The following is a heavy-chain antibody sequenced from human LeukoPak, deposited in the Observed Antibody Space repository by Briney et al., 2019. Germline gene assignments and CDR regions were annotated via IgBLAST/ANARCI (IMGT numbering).Heavy chain of an antibody. V-gene: IGHV7-4-1*02. D-gene: IGHD2-2*01. Sequence: ASVKVSCKASGYRFTDYAMNWVRQAPGQGLEWMGWINTNTGNPTYVQGFTGRFVFSLDTSVSTAYLQINSLKAEDTAVYYCARGIVVVPDAKEYYYYYYMDVWGKGTTVTVSS. CDR1: GYRFTDYA. CDR3: ARGIVVVPDAKEYYYYYYMDV. CDR2: INTNTGNP. J-gene: IGHJ6*03.